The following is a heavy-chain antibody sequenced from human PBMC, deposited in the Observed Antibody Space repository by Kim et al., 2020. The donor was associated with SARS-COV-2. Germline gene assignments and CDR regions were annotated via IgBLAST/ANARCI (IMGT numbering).Heavy chain of an antibody. V-gene: IGHV4-39*01. J-gene: IGHJ4*02. Sequence: SLKSRVTISVDTSKNQFSLKLSSVTAADTAVYYCARRGYDSSGSTAYFDYWGQGTLVTVSS. CDR3: ARRGYDSSGSTAYFDY. D-gene: IGHD3-22*01.